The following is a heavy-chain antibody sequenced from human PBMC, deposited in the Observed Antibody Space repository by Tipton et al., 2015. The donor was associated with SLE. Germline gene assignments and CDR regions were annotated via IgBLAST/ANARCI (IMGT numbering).Heavy chain of an antibody. J-gene: IGHJ4*02. D-gene: IGHD3-22*01. V-gene: IGHV3-30-3*01. CDR2: ISDDGSNK. CDR3: AREGNYDTSGTFDY. CDR1: GFTFSSYA. Sequence: RSLRLSCAASGFTFSSYAMHWVRQAPGKGLEWVAVISDDGSNKYYADSVKGRFTISRDNSKNTLYLQMNSLRAEDTALYYCAREGNYDTSGTFDYWGQGTLVTVSS.